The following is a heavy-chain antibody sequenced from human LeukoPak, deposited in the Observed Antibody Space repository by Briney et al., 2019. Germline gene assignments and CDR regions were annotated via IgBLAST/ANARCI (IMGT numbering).Heavy chain of an antibody. CDR2: IKQDGSEK. D-gene: IGHD5-18*01. CDR1: GFTFSSRDW. CDR3: ARDRYSYGRPYYYYMDV. J-gene: IGHJ6*03. Sequence: GGSLRLSCAVSGFTFSSRDWMTWVRQAPGKGLELEANIKQDGSEKNYVDSVKGRFTISRDNAKKSVDLQMNSLRVEDTAVYYCARDRYSYGRPYYYYMDVWGKGTTVTISS. V-gene: IGHV3-7*03.